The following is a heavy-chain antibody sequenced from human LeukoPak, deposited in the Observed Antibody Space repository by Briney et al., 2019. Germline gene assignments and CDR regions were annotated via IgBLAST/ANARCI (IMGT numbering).Heavy chain of an antibody. CDR3: ARQTHYSSSLFGY. V-gene: IGHV4-59*01. D-gene: IGHD6-13*01. J-gene: IGHJ4*02. CDR1: GGSISSYY. CDR2: IYYSGTT. Sequence: HSETLSLTCTVSGGSISSYYWSWIRQPPGKGLEWIGYIYYSGTTNYNPSLKSRVTISVDTSKNQFSLKLRSVTAADTAVYYCARQTHYSSSLFGYWGQGTLVTVSS.